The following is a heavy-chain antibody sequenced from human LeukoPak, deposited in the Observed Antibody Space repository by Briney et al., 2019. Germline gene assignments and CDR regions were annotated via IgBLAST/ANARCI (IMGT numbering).Heavy chain of an antibody. CDR1: GYTFTGYY. D-gene: IGHD3-3*01. CDR2: INPNSGGT. V-gene: IGHV1-2*02. J-gene: IGHJ5*02. CDR3: ARGVTYYDFWSGYRNWFDT. Sequence: ASVKVSCKASGYTFTGYYMHWVRQAPGQGLEWMGWINPNSGGTNYAQKFQGRVTMTRDTSISTAYMELSRLGSDDTAVYYCARGVTYYDFWSGYRNWFDTWGQGTLVTDSS.